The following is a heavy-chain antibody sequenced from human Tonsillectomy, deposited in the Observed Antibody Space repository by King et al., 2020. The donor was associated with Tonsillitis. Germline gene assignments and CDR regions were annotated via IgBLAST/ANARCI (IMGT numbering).Heavy chain of an antibody. CDR3: ARDRGAGGNYLDDFFAY. J-gene: IGHJ4*02. Sequence: VQLQESGPGLVKPSETLSLTCNVSGGSISSGSYYWSWIRQPPGKGLEWIGYIYYSGTTNYNPSLKSRVTMSVDTSKNQFSLKLSSVTAADTAVYYCARDRGAGGNYLDDFFAYWGQGTLVTVSS. CDR1: GGSISSGSYY. V-gene: IGHV4-61*01. CDR2: IYYSGTT. D-gene: IGHD1-26*01.